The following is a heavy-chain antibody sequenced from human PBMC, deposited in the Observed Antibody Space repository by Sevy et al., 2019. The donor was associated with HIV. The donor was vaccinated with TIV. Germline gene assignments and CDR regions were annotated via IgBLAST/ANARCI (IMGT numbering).Heavy chain of an antibody. CDR3: AREENRELGTIPLDS. CDR2: IGKSGSTT. CDR1: GFTFSHHN. J-gene: IGHJ4*02. D-gene: IGHD7-27*01. V-gene: IGHV3-48*02. Sequence: GGSLRLSCAASGFTFSHHNMNWVRQAPGKGLEGISYIGKSGSTTYFADSVRGRFTISRDNAKNSLFLEMHSLTDEDTAVYYCAREENRELGTIPLDSWGRGIQVTVSS.